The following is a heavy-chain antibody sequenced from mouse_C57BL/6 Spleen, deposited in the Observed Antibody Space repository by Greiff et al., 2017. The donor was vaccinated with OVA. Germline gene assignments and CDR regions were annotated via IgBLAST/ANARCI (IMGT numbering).Heavy chain of an antibody. V-gene: IGHV1-69*01. Sequence: QVQLQQPGAELVMPGASVKLSCKASGYTFTSYWMHWVKQRPGQGLEWIGEIDPSDSYTNYNQKFKGKSTLTVDKSSSTAYMQLSSLTSEDSAVYYCARWYGNYDAMDYWGQGTSVTVSS. D-gene: IGHD2-10*02. J-gene: IGHJ4*01. CDR2: IDPSDSYT. CDR3: ARWYGNYDAMDY. CDR1: GYTFTSYW.